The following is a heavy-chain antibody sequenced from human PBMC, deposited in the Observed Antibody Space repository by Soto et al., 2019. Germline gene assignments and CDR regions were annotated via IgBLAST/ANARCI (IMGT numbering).Heavy chain of an antibody. CDR1: GGTMRSFA. V-gene: IGHV1-69*01. CDR2: IIPAFATP. D-gene: IGHD1-20*01. Sequence: QVQLVQSGAEVKNPGSSVNVSCKTVGGTMRSFAFSWVRHAPGQGLEWMGGIIPAFATPNHAQKFQDRVTISADESTRTVYMELRRLRSDDSAVYFCARGADVFGYNWKYVAFEVWGHGAQITVSS. J-gene: IGHJ4*01. CDR3: ARGADVFGYNWKYVAFEV.